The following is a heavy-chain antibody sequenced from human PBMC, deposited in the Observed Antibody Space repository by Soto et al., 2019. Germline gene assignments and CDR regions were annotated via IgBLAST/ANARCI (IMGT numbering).Heavy chain of an antibody. V-gene: IGHV1-69*06. CDR2: IIPLFGAP. D-gene: IGHD4-4*01. J-gene: IGHJ6*02. Sequence: QVQLVQSGAEVKKPGSAVNVSCKASGGTFNSYAVSWVWQAPGQGLEWMGGIIPLFGAPRYAQKFQGRVTITADKATSKLYMEVNSLRSEDTAVFYCARARSNYAYNYALDVWGQGTTVIVSS. CDR1: GGTFNSYA. CDR3: ARARSNYAYNYALDV.